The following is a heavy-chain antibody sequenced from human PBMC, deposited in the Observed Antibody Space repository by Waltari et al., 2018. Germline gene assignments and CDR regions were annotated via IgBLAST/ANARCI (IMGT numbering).Heavy chain of an antibody. CDR3: GWSEWWYRLDY. CDR1: GGSFSNYY. J-gene: IGHJ4*02. Sequence: QVQLQQWGTGLLKPSEILSLTCAVSGGSFSNYYWSWMRQSPGKGLEWIGEITQRRTTNYNPSLKSRVTMSIDTSKNQYSLNLTSVTAADTAVYYCGWSEWWYRLDYWSRGILVTDSS. CDR2: ITQRRTT. D-gene: IGHD2-15*01. V-gene: IGHV4-34*01.